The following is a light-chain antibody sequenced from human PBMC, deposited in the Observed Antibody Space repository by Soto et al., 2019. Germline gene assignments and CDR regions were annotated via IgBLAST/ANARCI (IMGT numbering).Light chain of an antibody. CDR2: KAS. Sequence: DIQMTQSPSTQSASVGDRVTITCRASQSIDIWLAWYQQKPGKAPKHLIYKASNLESGVPSRFSGSGSGTEFTLTISSLQPDDSATYYCQHYYGYSRTFGQGTKLEIK. CDR3: QHYYGYSRT. J-gene: IGKJ2*01. V-gene: IGKV1-5*03. CDR1: QSIDIW.